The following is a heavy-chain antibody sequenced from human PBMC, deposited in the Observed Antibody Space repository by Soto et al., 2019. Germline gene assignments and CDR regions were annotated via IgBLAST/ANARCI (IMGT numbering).Heavy chain of an antibody. CDR3: TTDGGVSAYPLFWA. V-gene: IGHV3-15*01. CDR2: LKSRRDGGTS. CDR1: GITFTNAW. Sequence: EVQLVESGGGLVKPGGSLRLSCAASGITFTNAWMGWVRQAPGKGLEWIGLLKSRRDGGTSDYAAPVKGRFSISKDESKNTLYLQMSSLKTEDTAVYHCTTDGGVSAYPLFWAWGQGTLVTVSA. J-gene: IGHJ5*02. D-gene: IGHD2-8*02.